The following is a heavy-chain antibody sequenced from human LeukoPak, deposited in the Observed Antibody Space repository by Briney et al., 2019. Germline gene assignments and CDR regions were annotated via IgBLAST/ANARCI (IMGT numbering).Heavy chain of an antibody. CDR2: NYSSGST. J-gene: IGHJ6*03. CDR1: GGSISSYY. D-gene: IGHD3-9*01. V-gene: IGHV4-4*07. Sequence: SETLSLTCTVSGGSISSYYRSCIRQPAGKGLEWIGRNYSSGSTNYNPSLKRRVTMSVDTSKNQFSLKLNSVTAADTAMYYCARERRGAGYYYYYYMDVWGKGTTVTISS. CDR3: ARERRGAGYYYYYYMDV.